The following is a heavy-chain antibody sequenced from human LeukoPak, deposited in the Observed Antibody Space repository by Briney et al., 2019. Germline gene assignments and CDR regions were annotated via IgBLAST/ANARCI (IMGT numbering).Heavy chain of an antibody. J-gene: IGHJ4*02. V-gene: IGHV3-30*18. Sequence: GGSLRLSCAASGFTFSSYGMHWVRQAPGKGLEWVAVISYDGSNKYYADSVKGRFTISRVNSKNTLYLQMNSLRAEDTAVYYCAKVSMVRGVIITLDYWGQGTLVTVSS. CDR2: ISYDGSNK. D-gene: IGHD3-10*01. CDR3: AKVSMVRGVIITLDY. CDR1: GFTFSSYG.